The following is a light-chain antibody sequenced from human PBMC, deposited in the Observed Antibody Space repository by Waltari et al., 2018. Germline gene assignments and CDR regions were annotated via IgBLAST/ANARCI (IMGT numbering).Light chain of an antibody. Sequence: DIQMTQSPSSLSASIGDRVTITCRASQDISDFLARYRQKPGKVPELLIYSASTLQSGVPSRFSGGGSGTDFTLTISSLQPEDVATYYCQKYNSAPPGVTFGQGTRLEIK. CDR3: QKYNSAPPGVT. J-gene: IGKJ5*01. V-gene: IGKV1-27*01. CDR2: SAS. CDR1: QDISDF.